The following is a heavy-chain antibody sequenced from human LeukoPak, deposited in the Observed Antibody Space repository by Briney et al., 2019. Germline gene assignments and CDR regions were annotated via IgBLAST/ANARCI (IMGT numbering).Heavy chain of an antibody. CDR2: ISSSSSYI. J-gene: IGHJ4*02. D-gene: IGHD2-2*01. CDR3: ARALGYCSSTSCYDFDY. CDR1: GFTFSSYS. Sequence: GGSLRLSCAASGFTFSSYSMNWVRQAPGKGLEWVSSISSSSSYIYYADSVKGRFTISRDNAKNSLYLQMNSLRAEDTTVYYCARALGYCSSTSCYDFDYWGQGTLVTVSS. V-gene: IGHV3-21*01.